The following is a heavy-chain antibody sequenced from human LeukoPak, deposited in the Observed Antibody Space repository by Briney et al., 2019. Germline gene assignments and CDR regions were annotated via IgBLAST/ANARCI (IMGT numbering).Heavy chain of an antibody. CDR3: AKVVIDYYYYGMDV. CDR1: GFTFSSYG. D-gene: IGHD2/OR15-2a*01. J-gene: IGHJ6*02. CDR2: ISYDGSNK. V-gene: IGHV3-30*18. Sequence: GGSLRLSCAASGFTFSSYGMHWVRRAPGKGLEWVAVISYDGSNKYYADSVKGRFTISRDNSKNTLYLQMNSLRAEDTAVYYCAKVVIDYYYYGMDVWGQGTTVTVSS.